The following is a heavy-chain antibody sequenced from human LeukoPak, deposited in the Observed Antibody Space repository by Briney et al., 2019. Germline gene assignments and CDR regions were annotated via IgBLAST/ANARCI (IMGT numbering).Heavy chain of an antibody. Sequence: GGSLRLSCAASGFTFSSYAMSWVRQAPGKGLEWVSAISGSGGSTYYADSVNGRFTISRDNSKNTLYLQMNSLRAEDTAVYYCAKNWVYYYDSSGYYIDYWGQGTLVTVSS. D-gene: IGHD3-22*01. CDR3: AKNWVYYYDSSGYYIDY. V-gene: IGHV3-23*01. CDR1: GFTFSSYA. J-gene: IGHJ4*02. CDR2: ISGSGGST.